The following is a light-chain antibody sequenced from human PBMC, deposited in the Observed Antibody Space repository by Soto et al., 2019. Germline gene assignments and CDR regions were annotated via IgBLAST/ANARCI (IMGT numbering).Light chain of an antibody. V-gene: IGKV2-28*01. J-gene: IGKJ4*01. Sequence: ESVMSQSPLSLSVTPGEPASISCRSSQSLLHSNGYNYLDWYLQKPGQSPQLLSSLGSFRAAGVPDRFSGSGSDTDFTLKISRVEAADVGVYYCMQALQTPSFGGGTKVEIK. CDR3: MQALQTPS. CDR2: LGS. CDR1: QSLLHSNGYNY.